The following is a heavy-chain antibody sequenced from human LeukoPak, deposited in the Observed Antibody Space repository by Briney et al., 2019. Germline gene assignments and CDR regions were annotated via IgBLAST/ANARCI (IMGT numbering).Heavy chain of an antibody. CDR2: IGGSGGTT. D-gene: IGHD3-10*01. V-gene: IGHV3-23*01. CDR3: AKGSGYRGYYFDY. CDR1: GFTFTNYA. Sequence: QAGGSLRLSCAASGFTFTNYAMSWIRQAPGKGLEWVSLIGGSGGTTYYADSVKGRFTISRDNSKNTLYLQMNSLRAEDTAVYYCAKGSGYRGYYFDYWGQGTLVTVSS. J-gene: IGHJ4*02.